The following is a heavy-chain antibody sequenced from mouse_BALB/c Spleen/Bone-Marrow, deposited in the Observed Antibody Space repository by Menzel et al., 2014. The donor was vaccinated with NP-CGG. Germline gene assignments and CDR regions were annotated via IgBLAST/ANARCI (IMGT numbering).Heavy chain of an antibody. V-gene: IGHV5-15*02. CDR2: ISNLAYSI. CDR3: TRNYGNQGAMDY. CDR1: GFTFSDYG. J-gene: IGHJ4*01. Sequence: EVQGVESGGGLVQPGGSRKLSCAASGFTFSDYGMAWVRQAPGKGPEWVAFISNLAYSIYYADTVTGRFTISRENAKSTLCLEMSSLRSEDTAIYYCTRNYGNQGAMDYWGQGTSVTVSS. D-gene: IGHD2-1*01.